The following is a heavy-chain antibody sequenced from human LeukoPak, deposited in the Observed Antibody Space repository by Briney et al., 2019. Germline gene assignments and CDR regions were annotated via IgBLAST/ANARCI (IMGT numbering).Heavy chain of an antibody. J-gene: IGHJ4*02. CDR2: ISSSSSYI. CDR3: ARESSVAGTSYY. D-gene: IGHD6-19*01. CDR1: GFTFSSYS. Sequence: GGSLRLSCAASGFTFSSYSMNWVRQAPGKGLEWVSSISSSSSYIYYADSVKGRFTIPRDNAKNSLYLQMNSLRAEDTAVYYCARESSVAGTSYYWGQGTLVTVSS. V-gene: IGHV3-21*01.